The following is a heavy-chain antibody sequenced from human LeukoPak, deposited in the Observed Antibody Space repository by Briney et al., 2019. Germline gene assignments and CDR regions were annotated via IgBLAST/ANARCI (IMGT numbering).Heavy chain of an antibody. D-gene: IGHD2-2*01. V-gene: IGHV3-23*01. CDR2: ISGSGGST. Sequence: GGSLRLSCAASGFTFSSYAMSWVRQAPGKGLEWVSAISGSGGSTYYADSVKGRFTISRDNSKNTLYLQMNSLRAEDTAVYYCAKDLHCSSTSCRIKPYYMDVWGKGTTVTVSS. CDR3: AKDLHCSSTSCRIKPYYMDV. CDR1: GFTFSSYA. J-gene: IGHJ6*03.